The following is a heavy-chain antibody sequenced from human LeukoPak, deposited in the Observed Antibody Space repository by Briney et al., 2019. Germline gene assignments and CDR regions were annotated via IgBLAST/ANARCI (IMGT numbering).Heavy chain of an antibody. CDR1: GGSISSYY. Sequence: PSETLSLTCTVSGGSISSYYWSWIRQPPGKGLEWIGEINHSGNTTYKPSLKSRVTISVDTSKNHFPLRLTSVTAADTAVYYCARGPCSTSCHRSWYFDYWGQGTLVTVSS. D-gene: IGHD2-2*01. CDR3: ARGPCSTSCHRSWYFDY. V-gene: IGHV4-34*01. J-gene: IGHJ4*02. CDR2: INHSGNT.